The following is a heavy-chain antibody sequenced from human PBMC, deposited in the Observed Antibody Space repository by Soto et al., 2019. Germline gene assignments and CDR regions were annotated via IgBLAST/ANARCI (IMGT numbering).Heavy chain of an antibody. J-gene: IGHJ4*02. Sequence: QVQLQESGPGLVKPSQTLSLTCTVSGGSISSGDYYWSWIRQPPGKGLEWIGDIYYSGSTYYNPSLKSRVAISVDPSKNHFSLKLSSVTAADTAVYYCASRKSSPYFDYWGQGTLVTVSS. D-gene: IGHD3-10*01. CDR3: ASRKSSPYFDY. V-gene: IGHV4-30-4*01. CDR2: IYYSGST. CDR1: GGSISSGDYY.